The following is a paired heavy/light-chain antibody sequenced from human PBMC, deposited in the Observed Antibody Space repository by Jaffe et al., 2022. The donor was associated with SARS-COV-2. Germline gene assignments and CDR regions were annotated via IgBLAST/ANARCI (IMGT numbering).Heavy chain of an antibody. J-gene: IGHJ6*02. CDR2: IYTSGST. V-gene: IGHV4-61*02. CDR1: GGSISSTSYY. D-gene: IGHD4-17*01. Sequence: QVQLQESGPGLVKPSQTLSLTCTVSGGSISSTSYYWNWIRQPAGKGLEWIGRIYTSGSTNYNPSLKSRVTISVDTSKNQFSLKLSSVTAADTAMYYCARDTVTTFRFRTYHYGMDVWGQGTTVTVSS. CDR3: ARDTVTTFRFRTYHYGMDV.
Light chain of an antibody. Sequence: QSVLTQPPSVSGAPGQRVTISCTGSSANIGAGYDVHWYHHLPGTAPKLLIYGNSNRPSGVPDRFSGSKSGTSASLAITGLQAEDEADYYCQSYDSSLSGWVFGGGTKLTVL. V-gene: IGLV1-40*01. CDR2: GNS. CDR1: SANIGAGYD. J-gene: IGLJ3*02. CDR3: QSYDSSLSGWV.